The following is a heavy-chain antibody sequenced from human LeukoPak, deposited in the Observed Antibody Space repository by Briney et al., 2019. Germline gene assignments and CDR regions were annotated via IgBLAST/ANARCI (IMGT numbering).Heavy chain of an antibody. V-gene: IGHV1-8*01. J-gene: IGHJ4*02. D-gene: IGHD1-26*01. CDR3: ARGLTDSGSYILDY. CDR1: GYTFTSYD. CDR2: MNPNSGNT. Sequence: ASVKVSCKASGYTFTSYDINWVRQATGQGLEWMGWMNPNSGNTGYAQKFQGRVTMTRNTSISTAYMELSSLRSEDTAMYYCARGLTDSGSYILDYWGQGTLVTVSS.